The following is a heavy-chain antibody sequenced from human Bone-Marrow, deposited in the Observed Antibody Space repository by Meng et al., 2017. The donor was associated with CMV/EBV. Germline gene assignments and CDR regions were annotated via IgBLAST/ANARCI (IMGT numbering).Heavy chain of an antibody. Sequence: GESLKISCAASGFTFNTYAMTWVRQAPGRGLEWVSVIYSGESSTYYADSVKGRFTVSRDNSKNTLYLQMNSLRAEDTAVYFCAKEANKYFQHWGQGTLVTVSS. CDR2: IYSGESST. V-gene: IGHV3-23*03. CDR1: GFTFNTYA. J-gene: IGHJ1*01. CDR3: AKEANKYFQH.